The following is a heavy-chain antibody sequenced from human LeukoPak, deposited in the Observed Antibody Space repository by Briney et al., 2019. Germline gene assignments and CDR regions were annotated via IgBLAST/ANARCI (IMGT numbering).Heavy chain of an antibody. D-gene: IGHD6-13*01. V-gene: IGHV1-69*05. CDR2: IIPIFGTA. CDR3: ARQTVAAAGTALWYYYYYMDV. Sequence: SVKVSCKASGGTLSSYAISWVRQAPGQGLEWMGGIIPIFGTANYAQKFQGRVTITTDESTSTAYMELSSLRSEDTAVYYCARQTVAAAGTALWYYYYYMDVWGKGTTVTVSS. CDR1: GGTLSSYA. J-gene: IGHJ6*03.